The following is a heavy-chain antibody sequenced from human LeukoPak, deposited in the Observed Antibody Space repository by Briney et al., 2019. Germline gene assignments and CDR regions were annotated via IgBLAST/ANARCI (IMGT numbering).Heavy chain of an antibody. CDR1: GYTFTSYG. V-gene: IGHV1-18*01. D-gene: IGHD2-2*01. CDR2: ISAYNGNT. CDR3: ARDDLVVGPAAMPLDY. J-gene: IGHJ4*02. Sequence: GASVKVSCKASGYTFTSYGISWVRQAPGQGLEWMGWISAYNGNTNYAQKLQGRVTMTTDTSTSTAYMELRSLRSDDTAVYYCARDDLVVGPAAMPLDYWGQGTLVTVSS.